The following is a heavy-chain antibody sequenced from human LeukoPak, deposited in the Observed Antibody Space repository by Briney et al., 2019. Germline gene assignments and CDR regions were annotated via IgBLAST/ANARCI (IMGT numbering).Heavy chain of an antibody. J-gene: IGHJ4*02. V-gene: IGHV3-30*02. CDR2: IRYDGSNK. CDR1: GFTFSRNS. CDR3: AKAEVLRYFV. Sequence: GGSLRLSCAASGFTFSRNSMNWVRQAPGKGLEWVAFIRYDGSNKYYADSVKGRFTISRDNSKNTLYLQMNSLRAEDTAVYYCAKAEVLRYFVWGQGTLVTVSS. D-gene: IGHD3-9*01.